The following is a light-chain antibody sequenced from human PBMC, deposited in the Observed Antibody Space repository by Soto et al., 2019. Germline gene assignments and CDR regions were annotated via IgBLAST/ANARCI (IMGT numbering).Light chain of an antibody. CDR3: QKYNNAPHT. J-gene: IGKJ1*01. V-gene: IGKV3-11*01. CDR1: QYINTR. CDR2: QTS. Sequence: EIVLTQSPATLSSFPGDRVTLSCRASQYINTRLAWYQHRPGQAPRLLIYQTSIRAAGIPARFSASGSGTDFSLTISSLEPEDVATYYCQKYNNAPHTFGQGTKVDIK.